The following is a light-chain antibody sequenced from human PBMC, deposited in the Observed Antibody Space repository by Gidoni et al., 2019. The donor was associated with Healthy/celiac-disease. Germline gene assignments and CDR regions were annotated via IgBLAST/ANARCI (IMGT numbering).Light chain of an antibody. CDR1: QRVLNSSNNKNC. Sequence: DIVMTQSPDSLAVSLGERATINCKSSQRVLNSSNNKNCLAWYQQKPGPPPKLLIYWASTRESGVPDRFSGSGSGTDFPLTISSLQAEDVAVYYCQQYCNTPLTFXGXTKVEIK. J-gene: IGKJ4*01. V-gene: IGKV4-1*01. CDR3: QQYCNTPLT. CDR2: WAS.